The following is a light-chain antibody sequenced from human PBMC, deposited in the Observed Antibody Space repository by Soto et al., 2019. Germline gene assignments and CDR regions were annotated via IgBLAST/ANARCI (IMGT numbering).Light chain of an antibody. Sequence: DIQMTQSPSTLSASVGDRVTITCRASQSISSWLAWYQKTQGKAPKILIYKASGLESGVPSRFRGSGYGTDFTLTISRLQPEDFATYYCQQFNDYPLTFGGGTKVDIK. V-gene: IGKV1-5*03. CDR3: QQFNDYPLT. J-gene: IGKJ4*01. CDR1: QSISSW. CDR2: KAS.